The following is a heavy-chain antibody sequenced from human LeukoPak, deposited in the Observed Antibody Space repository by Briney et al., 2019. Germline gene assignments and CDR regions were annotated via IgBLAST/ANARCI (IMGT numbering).Heavy chain of an antibody. V-gene: IGHV3-48*03. D-gene: IGHD6-13*01. CDR3: ARDRGIGGH. CDR2: ISSSGRTT. J-gene: IGHJ4*02. Sequence: GGSLRLSCAASGFTFSSYEMNWVRQAPGKGLEWVSYISSSGRTTYSADSVKGRFTTSRDNAKNSLYLQMNSLRAEDTAVYYCARDRGIGGHWGQGTLVTVSS. CDR1: GFTFSSYE.